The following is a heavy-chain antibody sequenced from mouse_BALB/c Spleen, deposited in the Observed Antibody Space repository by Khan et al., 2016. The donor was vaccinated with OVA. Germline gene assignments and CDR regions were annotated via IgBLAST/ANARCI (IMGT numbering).Heavy chain of an antibody. Sequence: EVELVESGGGLVKPGGSLKLSCAASGFTFSNYAMSWVRQTPEKRLEWVASISSGDSTYYTDSVKGRFTISRDNARNIMYLQVSSLRSEDTTMYYCASGRYDGWYFDVWGAGTTVTVSS. CDR2: ISSGDST. CDR3: ASGRYDGWYFDV. D-gene: IGHD2-14*01. V-gene: IGHV5-6-5*01. CDR1: GFTFSNYA. J-gene: IGHJ1*01.